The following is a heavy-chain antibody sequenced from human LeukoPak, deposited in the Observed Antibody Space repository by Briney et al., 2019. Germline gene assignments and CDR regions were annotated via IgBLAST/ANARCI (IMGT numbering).Heavy chain of an antibody. CDR1: GFTFSSYW. CDR3: ARSVGYCSGGSCYRNWFDP. D-gene: IGHD2-15*01. V-gene: IGHV3-7*01. CDR2: IKQHGSEK. Sequence: GGSLRLSCAASGFTFSSYWMSWVRQAPGKGLEGVANIKQHGSEKYYVDSVKGRFTISRDNAKNSLYVEMNSVKAEEPAVYYCARSVGYCSGGSCYRNWFDPWGQGTLVTVSS. J-gene: IGHJ5*02.